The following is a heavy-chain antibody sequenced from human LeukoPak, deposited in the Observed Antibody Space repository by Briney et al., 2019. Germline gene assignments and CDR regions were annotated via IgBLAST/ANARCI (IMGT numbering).Heavy chain of an antibody. CDR1: GFTFDDHA. D-gene: IGHD6-13*01. J-gene: IGHJ4*02. CDR3: ARAAAAGTFDY. CDR2: ISWDGGRV. V-gene: IGHV3-9*01. Sequence: PGGSLRLSCAAPGFTFDDHAMHWVRQAPGKGLEWVSGISWDGGRVAYADSVKGRFTISRDNAKNSLYLQMNSLRAEDTAVYYCARAAAAGTFDYWGQGTLVTVSS.